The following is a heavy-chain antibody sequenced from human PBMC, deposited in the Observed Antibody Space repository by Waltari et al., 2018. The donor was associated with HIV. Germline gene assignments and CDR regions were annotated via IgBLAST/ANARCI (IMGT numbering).Heavy chain of an antibody. D-gene: IGHD3-10*02. CDR3: ARGPMYKWFDP. CDR1: GCKFDDYA. V-gene: IGHV3-9*01. CDR2: ISWRSGNI. J-gene: IGHJ5*02. Sequence: EGQLVESGGDLVPPGGSLQLSCVDSGCKFDDYAMHWVRQAPGKGLEWVSGISWRSGNIAYADSVRGRFTISRDNAKKSLYLRMNSLRAEDTALYYCARGPMYKWFDPWGQGTLVTVSS.